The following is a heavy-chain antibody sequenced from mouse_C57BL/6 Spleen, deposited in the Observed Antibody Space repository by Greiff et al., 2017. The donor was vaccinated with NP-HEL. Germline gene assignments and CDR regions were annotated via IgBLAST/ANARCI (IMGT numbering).Heavy chain of an antibody. CDR1: GFTFSNYW. J-gene: IGHJ2*01. CDR2: IRLKSDNYAT. V-gene: IGHV6-3*01. D-gene: IGHD3-1*01. Sequence: EVKLQESGGGLVQPGGSMKLSCVASGFTFSNYWMNWVRQSPEKGLEWVAQIRLKSDNYATHYAESVKGRFTISRDDSKSSVYLQMINLRAEDTGIYYCTGTGHLGYWGQGTTLTVSS. CDR3: TGTGHLGY.